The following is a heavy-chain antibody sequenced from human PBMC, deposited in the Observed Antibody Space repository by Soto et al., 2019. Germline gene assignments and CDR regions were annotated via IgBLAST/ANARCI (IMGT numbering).Heavy chain of an antibody. Sequence: PGGSLRLSCAASGFTFSSYAMHWVRQAPGKGLEWVAVISYDGSNKYYADSVKGRFTISRDNSKNTLYLQMNSLRAEDTAVYYCARDPRNRDGYNFKPVYWGQGTLVTVSS. J-gene: IGHJ4*02. CDR2: ISYDGSNK. V-gene: IGHV3-30-3*01. CDR3: ARDPRNRDGYNFKPVY. CDR1: GFTFSSYA. D-gene: IGHD5-12*01.